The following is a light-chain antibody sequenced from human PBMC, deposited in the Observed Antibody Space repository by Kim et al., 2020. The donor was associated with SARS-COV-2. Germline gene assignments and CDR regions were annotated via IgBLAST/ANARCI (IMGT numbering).Light chain of an antibody. CDR1: QSVSTS. V-gene: IGKV3-15*01. Sequence: EIVMTQSPATLSVSPGERATLSCRASQSVSTSLAWYQQKPGQAPRLLMYGASTRATGIPARFSGSGSGTEFTLTISSLQSEDSAVYYCQQYNNWLAFGGGTKVDIK. J-gene: IGKJ4*01. CDR2: GAS. CDR3: QQYNNWLA.